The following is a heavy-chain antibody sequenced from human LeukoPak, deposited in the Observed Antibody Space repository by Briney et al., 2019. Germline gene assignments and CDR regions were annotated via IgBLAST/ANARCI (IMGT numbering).Heavy chain of an antibody. CDR2: INQEGSEK. CDR1: GLIFRNYW. V-gene: IGHV3-7*01. J-gene: IGHJ4*02. CDR3: ARGRDGRFFDY. D-gene: IGHD5-24*01. Sequence: GGSLRLSCEVSGLIFRNYWMSWVRQAPGKGLGWVANINQEGSEKYFEDSVKGRFTISRDNAKNSLHLQMNTLRAEDTAVYYCARGRDGRFFDYWGQGTLVTVSS.